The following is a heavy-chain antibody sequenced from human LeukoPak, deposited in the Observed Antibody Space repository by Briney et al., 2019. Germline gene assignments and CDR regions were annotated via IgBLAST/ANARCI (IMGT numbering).Heavy chain of an antibody. D-gene: IGHD3-10*01. CDR3: TILWFGELLNGMDV. V-gene: IGHV4-59*08. CDR2: IYYSGST. Sequence: SETLSLTCTVSGGSISSYYWSWIRQPPGKGLEWIGHIYYSGSTNNNPSLKSRVTISVDTSKNQFSLKLSSVTAADTAVYYCTILWFGELLNGMDVWGQGTTVTVSS. J-gene: IGHJ6*02. CDR1: GGSISSYY.